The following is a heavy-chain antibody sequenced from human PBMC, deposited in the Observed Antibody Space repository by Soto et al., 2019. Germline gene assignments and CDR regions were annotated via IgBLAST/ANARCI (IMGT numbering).Heavy chain of an antibody. D-gene: IGHD2-2*01. J-gene: IGHJ4*02. Sequence: QVQLQESGPGLVKPSETLSLSCTVSGDSVSSGSYYWSWIRQPPGKGLEWIGTIYYTGRTNYNPSLKGRISMSVDSSHNQFSLKLSSVTAADTAVFFCARRRTTARNCISGTCYDYFDYWGQGTLVIVSS. CDR2: IYYTGRT. CDR1: GDSVSSGSYY. V-gene: IGHV4-61*01. CDR3: ARRRTTARNCISGTCYDYFDY.